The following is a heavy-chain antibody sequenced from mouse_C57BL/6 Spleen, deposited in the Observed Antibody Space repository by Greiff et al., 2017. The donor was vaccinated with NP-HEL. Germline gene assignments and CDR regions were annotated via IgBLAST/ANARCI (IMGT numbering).Heavy chain of an antibody. CDR1: GFTFSDAW. Sequence: EVQVVESGGGLVQPGGSMKLSCAASGFTFSDAWMDWVRQSPEKGLEWVAEIRNKANNHATYYAESVKGRFTISRDDSKSSVYLQMNSLRAEDTGIYYCTRPVYYHWYFDVWGTGTTVTVSS. D-gene: IGHD1-1*01. CDR3: TRPVYYHWYFDV. V-gene: IGHV6-6*01. CDR2: IRNKANNHAT. J-gene: IGHJ1*03.